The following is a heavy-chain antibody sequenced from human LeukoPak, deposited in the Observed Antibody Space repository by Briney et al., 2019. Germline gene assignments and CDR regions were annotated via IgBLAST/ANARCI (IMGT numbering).Heavy chain of an antibody. CDR2: XXXYNGNT. Sequence: ASVTVSCTASGYTFTSYGISWVRQAPGQGLEXXXXXXXYNGNTNYAQKFQGRVTMTTDTSTSTAYMELRSLRSDDTAVYYCARDPDCSGGRCYSWGNGMDVWGQGTTVTVSS. V-gene: IGHV1-18*01. J-gene: IGHJ6*02. CDR3: ARDPDCSGGRCYSWGNGMDV. CDR1: GYTFTSYG. D-gene: IGHD2-15*01.